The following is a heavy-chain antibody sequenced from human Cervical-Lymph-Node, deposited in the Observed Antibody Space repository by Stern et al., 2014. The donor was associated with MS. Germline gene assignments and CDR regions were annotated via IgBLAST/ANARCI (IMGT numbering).Heavy chain of an antibody. D-gene: IGHD3-3*01. V-gene: IGHV4-31*03. CDR2: ISYSGNT. Sequence: VQLLESGPGLVKHSQTLSLTCTVSGGSVSSGSRYWSWIRQHPGKGLEWIGYISYSGNTYYSPSLQSRLTISMDTSKNQFSLKLRSVTAADTAIYYCARVTEFLRFFYPDYWGQGTLVTVSS. CDR1: GGSVSSGSRY. J-gene: IGHJ4*02. CDR3: ARVTEFLRFFYPDY.